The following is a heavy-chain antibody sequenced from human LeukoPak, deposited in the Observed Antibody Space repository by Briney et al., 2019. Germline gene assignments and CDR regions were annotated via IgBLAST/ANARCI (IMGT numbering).Heavy chain of an antibody. CDR3: AKGSGSYRPYYFDY. V-gene: IGHV3-23*01. Sequence: PGGSLRLSCAGSGFTFSGYVMSWVRQAPGKGLDGVSAMSGGGDSTYDADSVKGRFTISRDNSKNTLYLQMNSLRAEDTAVYYCAKGSGSYRPYYFDYWGQGTLVIVSS. J-gene: IGHJ4*02. D-gene: IGHD3-10*01. CDR1: GFTFSGYV. CDR2: MSGGGDST.